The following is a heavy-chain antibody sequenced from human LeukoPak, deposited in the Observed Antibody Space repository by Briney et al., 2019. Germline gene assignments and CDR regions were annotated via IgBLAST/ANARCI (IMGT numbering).Heavy chain of an antibody. CDR1: GFTFSSYG. J-gene: IGHJ4*02. CDR2: ISYDGSNK. Sequence: GGSLRLSCAASGFTFSSYGMHWVHQAPGKGLEWVAVISYDGSNKYYADSVKGRFTISRDNSKNTLYLQMNSLRAEDTAVYYCAKALTGRSQLLPVDYWGQGTLVTVSS. V-gene: IGHV3-30*18. CDR3: AKALTGRSQLLPVDY. D-gene: IGHD2-2*01.